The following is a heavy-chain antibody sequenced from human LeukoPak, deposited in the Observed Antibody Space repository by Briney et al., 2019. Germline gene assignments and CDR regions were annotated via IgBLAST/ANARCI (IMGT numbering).Heavy chain of an antibody. D-gene: IGHD2-15*01. CDR1: GFSISSSFS. Sequence: SETLSLTCTVSGFSISSSFSRGWIRQAPGKGLEWIGSISQSGRTYYNPSLKSRVTISVDTSENQFSLKLNSVTDADTAVYFCSREDVVVVVAATHDVFDIWGQGTMVTVSA. J-gene: IGHJ3*02. CDR2: ISQSGRT. CDR3: SREDVVVVVAATHDVFDI. V-gene: IGHV4-38-2*02.